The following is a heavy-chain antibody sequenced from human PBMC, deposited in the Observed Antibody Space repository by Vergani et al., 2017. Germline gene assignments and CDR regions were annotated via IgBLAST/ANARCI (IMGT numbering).Heavy chain of an antibody. Sequence: EVQLVQSGAEVKMPGESLKISCKGSGYSFTSYWIGWVRQMPGKGLEWMGIIYPGDSDIRYSPSFQGKATISADTSISTAYLQWSSLKASDTAMYYCARAPGDYDSSWFNPWGQGTLVTVSS. CDR2: IYPGDSDI. V-gene: IGHV5-51*01. CDR1: GYSFTSYW. J-gene: IGHJ5*02. D-gene: IGHD4-17*01. CDR3: ARAPGDYDSSWFNP.